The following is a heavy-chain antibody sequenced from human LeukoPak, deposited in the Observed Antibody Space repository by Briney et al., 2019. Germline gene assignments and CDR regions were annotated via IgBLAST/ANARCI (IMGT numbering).Heavy chain of an antibody. V-gene: IGHV1-18*01. D-gene: IGHD1-1*01. CDR3: ARFERTQRLNWFDP. Sequence: ASVKVSCKASGYTFTSYGISWVRQAPGQGLEWMGWISAYNGNTNYAQKLQGRVTMTTDTYTSTAYMELRSLRSDDTAVYYCARFERTQRLNWFDPWGQGTLVTVSS. CDR1: GYTFTSYG. J-gene: IGHJ5*02. CDR2: ISAYNGNT.